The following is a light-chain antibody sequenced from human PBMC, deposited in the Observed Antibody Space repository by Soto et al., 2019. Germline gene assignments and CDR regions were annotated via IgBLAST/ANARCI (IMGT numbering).Light chain of an antibody. J-gene: IGLJ2*01. CDR3: CSYSASNTLVV. V-gene: IGLV2-14*03. CDR2: DVS. Sequence: QSALTQPASVSGSPGQSITISCTGTSSVIGGYNHVSWYQQHPGKVPKLMIHDVSNRPSGVSSRFSGSKSGNTASLTISGLQPEDEASYYCCSYSASNTLVVFGGGTKLTVL. CDR1: SSVIGGYNH.